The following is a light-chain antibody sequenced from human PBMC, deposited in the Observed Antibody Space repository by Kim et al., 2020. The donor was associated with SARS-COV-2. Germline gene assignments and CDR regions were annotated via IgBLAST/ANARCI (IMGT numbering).Light chain of an antibody. J-gene: IGLJ3*02. CDR3: QAWDSSTVV. Sequence: SYELTQPPSVSVSPVQTASITCSGDKLGDEYACWYQQKPGQSPVLVIYQDNKRPSGIPERFSGSNSGNTATLTISGTQAMDEADYYCQAWDSSTVVFGGGTQLTVL. V-gene: IGLV3-1*01. CDR2: QDN. CDR1: KLGDEY.